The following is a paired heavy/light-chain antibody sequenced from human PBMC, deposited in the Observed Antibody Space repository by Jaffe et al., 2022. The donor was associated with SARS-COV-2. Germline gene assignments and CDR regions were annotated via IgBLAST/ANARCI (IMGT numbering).Light chain of an antibody. CDR2: AAS. CDR1: QGISSY. Sequence: DIQLTQSPSFLSASVGDRVTITCRASQGISSYLAWYQQKPGKAPKLLIYAASTLQSGVPSRFSGSGSGTEFTLTISSLQPEDFATYYCQQLNSYPLFGQGTRLEIK. CDR3: QQLNSYPL. J-gene: IGKJ5*01. V-gene: IGKV1-9*01.
Heavy chain of an antibody. V-gene: IGHV4-59*01. J-gene: IGHJ5*02. D-gene: IGHD6-19*01. Sequence: QVQLQESGPGLVKPSETLSLTCTVSGGSISSYYWSWIRQPPGKGLEWIGYIYYSGSTNYNPSLKSRVTISVDTSKNQFSLKLSSVTAADTAVYYCARWVLSGWYEGDNNWFDPWGQGTLVTVSS. CDR3: ARWVLSGWYEGDNNWFDP. CDR2: IYYSGST. CDR1: GGSISSYY.